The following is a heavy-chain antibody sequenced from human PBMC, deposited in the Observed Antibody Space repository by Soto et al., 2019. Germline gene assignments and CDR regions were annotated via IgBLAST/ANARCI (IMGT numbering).Heavy chain of an antibody. Sequence: VQLQQSGPGLVKPSQTLSLTCAISGDSVSSTFTAWNWIRQSPARGLEWLGRTYFTSKWHNDYAASVQSRITISPDTSKNHFSLHLDSVTPEDTAVYFCAGGPSLTGSFFDSWGQGTLVTVSS. CDR3: AGGPSLTGSFFDS. CDR1: GDSVSSTFTA. CDR2: TYFTSKWHN. V-gene: IGHV6-1*01. J-gene: IGHJ4*02.